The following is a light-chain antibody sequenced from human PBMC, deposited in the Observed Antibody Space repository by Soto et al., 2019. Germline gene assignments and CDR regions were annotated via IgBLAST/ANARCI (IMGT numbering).Light chain of an antibody. CDR2: GAS. V-gene: IGKV3-20*01. Sequence: EIVLTQSPDTLSLSPGERVTLSCRASQNVTNSYLAWYQQKPGQGPRLLIHGASSRATGTPDRFSGSGSGTDFTLTISRLEPEDFAVYYCQQYGATPGTFGQGTKLDIK. CDR3: QQYGATPGT. J-gene: IGKJ1*01. CDR1: QNVTNSY.